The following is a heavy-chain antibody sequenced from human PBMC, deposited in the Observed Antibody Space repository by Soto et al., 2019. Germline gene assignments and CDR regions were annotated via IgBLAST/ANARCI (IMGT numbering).Heavy chain of an antibody. D-gene: IGHD3-16*01. J-gene: IGHJ4*02. CDR3: ARGLTGSPIPGEY. V-gene: IGHV4-59*01. CDR1: GGSIGSYY. CDR2: IYSSGST. Sequence: SETLSLTCSVSGGSIGSYYWSWIRQPPGKGLEWIGYIYSSGSTSYNPSLKSRVTISVDTSKNQFSLKVSSVTAADTAVYYCARGLTGSPIPGEYWGQGTLVTVS.